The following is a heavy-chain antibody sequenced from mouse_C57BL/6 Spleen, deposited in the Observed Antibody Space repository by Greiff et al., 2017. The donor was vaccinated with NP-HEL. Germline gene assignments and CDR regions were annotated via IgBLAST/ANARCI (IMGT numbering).Heavy chain of an antibody. D-gene: IGHD1-1*01. CDR2: IYPGSGST. J-gene: IGHJ1*03. V-gene: IGHV1-55*01. CDR1: GYTFTSYW. CDR3: AREGDYYGSSPYDV. Sequence: QVQLQQPGAELVKPGASVKMSCKASGYTFTSYWITWVKQRPGQGLEWIGDIYPGSGSTNYNEKFKSKATLTVDTSSSTAYMQLSSLTSEDSAVYYCAREGDYYGSSPYDVWGTGTTVTVSS.